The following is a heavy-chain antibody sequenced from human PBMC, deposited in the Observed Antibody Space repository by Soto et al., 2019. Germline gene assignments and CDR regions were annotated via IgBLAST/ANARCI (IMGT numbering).Heavy chain of an antibody. CDR2: ISWDGGST. J-gene: IGHJ6*02. CDR3: AKDISCGGDCYPTHYYYYGMDV. D-gene: IGHD2-21*02. CDR1: GFTFDDYT. V-gene: IGHV3-43*01. Sequence: GGSLRLSCAASGFTFDDYTMHWVRQAPGKGLEWVSLISWDGGSTYYADSVKGRFTISRDNSKNSLYLQMNSLRTEDTALYYCAKDISCGGDCYPTHYYYYGMDVWGQGTTVTVSS.